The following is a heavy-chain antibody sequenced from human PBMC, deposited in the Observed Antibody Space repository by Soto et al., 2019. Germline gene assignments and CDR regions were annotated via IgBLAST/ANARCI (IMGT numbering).Heavy chain of an antibody. J-gene: IGHJ4*02. CDR1: GFTFDDYA. D-gene: IGHD6-19*01. CDR2: ISWHSGSI. Sequence: EVQLVESGGGLVQPGRSLRLSCAASGFTFDDYAMHWVRQAPGKGLEWVSGISWHSGSIGYADSVKGRFTISRDNAKNSLYLQMNSLRAEDTALYYCAKGGSGWYVCYKEFDYWGQGTLVTVSS. CDR3: AKGGSGWYVCYKEFDY. V-gene: IGHV3-9*01.